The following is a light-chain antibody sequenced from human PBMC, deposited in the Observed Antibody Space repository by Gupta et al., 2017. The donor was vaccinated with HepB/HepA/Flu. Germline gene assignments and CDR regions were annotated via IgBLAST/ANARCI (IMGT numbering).Light chain of an antibody. CDR2: GAS. Sequence: DIQMTQSPSSLSSSVGDRVTITCRASQSISHYLNWYQQKPGKAPKLLIYGASTLQSGVPSRFSSSGSGTDFTLTISNLQPEDFAIYYCQQSYDTPCSFGQGTKLEIK. CDR1: QSISHY. J-gene: IGKJ2*04. CDR3: QQSYDTPCS. V-gene: IGKV1-39*01.